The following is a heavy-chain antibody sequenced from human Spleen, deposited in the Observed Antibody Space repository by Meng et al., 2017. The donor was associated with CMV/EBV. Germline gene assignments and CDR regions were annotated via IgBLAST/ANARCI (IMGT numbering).Heavy chain of an antibody. CDR2: IKEDGSEK. Sequence: GGSLRLSCAASGFTFSSYWMSWVRQAPGKGLEWVATIKEDGSEKYYVDSVKGRFTISREDAKNSLYLQMNSLRAEDTAVYYCARDIDHRDYWGQGTLVTVSS. V-gene: IGHV3-7*01. J-gene: IGHJ4*02. D-gene: IGHD2-15*01. CDR3: ARDIDHRDY. CDR1: GFTFSSYW.